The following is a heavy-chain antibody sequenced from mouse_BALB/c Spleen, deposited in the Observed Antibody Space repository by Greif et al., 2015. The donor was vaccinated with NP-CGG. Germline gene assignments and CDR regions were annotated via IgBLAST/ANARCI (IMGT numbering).Heavy chain of an antibody. J-gene: IGHJ2*01. V-gene: IGHV5-6-5*01. D-gene: IGHD2-3*01. CDR3: ARGGGWLPYFDY. CDR2: ISSGGST. Sequence: EVKLMESGGGLVKPGGSLKLSCAASGFTFSSYAMSWVRQTPEKRLEWVASISSGGSTYYPDSVKGRFTISRDNARNILYLQMSSLRSEDTAMYYCARGGGWLPYFDYWGQGTTLTVSS. CDR1: GFTFSSYA.